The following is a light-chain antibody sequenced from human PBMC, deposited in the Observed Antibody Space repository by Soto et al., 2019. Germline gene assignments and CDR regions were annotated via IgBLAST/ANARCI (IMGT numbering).Light chain of an antibody. CDR3: QQYGSTPWT. CDR1: QRISSSY. J-gene: IGKJ1*01. V-gene: IGKV3-20*01. CDR2: GAS. Sequence: EILLTQSPGTLSLSPGERVTLSCRASQRISSSYLAWYQQKPGQAPRLLIYGASSRATGIPDRFSGSGSGTDFTLTISRLEPEDFAVYYCQQYGSTPWTFGQGTKVEIK.